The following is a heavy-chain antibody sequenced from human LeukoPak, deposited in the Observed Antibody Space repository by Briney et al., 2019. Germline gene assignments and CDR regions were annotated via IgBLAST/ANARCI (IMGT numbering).Heavy chain of an antibody. V-gene: IGHV3-66*01. CDR3: AKNRGGGYLDY. CDR2: IFTGGST. D-gene: IGHD2-15*01. J-gene: IGHJ4*02. Sequence: GGSLRLSCAASGFTVSSNHMNWVRQAPGKGLEWVSVIFTGGSTYYTDSVKGRFTMFRDNSKNTLYLQMNSLSVEDTAIYYCAKNRGGGYLDYWGQGTLVTVSS. CDR1: GFTVSSNH.